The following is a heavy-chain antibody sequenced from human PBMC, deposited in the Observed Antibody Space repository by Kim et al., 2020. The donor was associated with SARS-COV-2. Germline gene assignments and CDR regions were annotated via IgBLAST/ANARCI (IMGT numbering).Heavy chain of an antibody. D-gene: IGHD3-3*01. Sequence: SETLSLTCTVSGGSISSRNYYWGWVRQPPGKGLEWIGGIYYSGSTYYNPSLKSRVTISVDTSKNQFSLKLSSVTAADTALYYCASIGGYYDFWSGYQDAFDIWGQGTMVTVSS. CDR2: IYYSGST. CDR1: GGSISSRNYY. J-gene: IGHJ3*02. V-gene: IGHV4-39*01. CDR3: ASIGGYYDFWSGYQDAFDI.